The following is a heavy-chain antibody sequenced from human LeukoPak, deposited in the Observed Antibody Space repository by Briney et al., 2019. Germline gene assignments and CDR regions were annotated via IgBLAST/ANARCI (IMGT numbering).Heavy chain of an antibody. CDR2: INHSGST. J-gene: IGHJ4*02. D-gene: IGHD3-10*01. CDR1: GGSFSGYY. Sequence: SETLSLTCAVYGGSFSGYYWSWIRQPPGKGLEWIGEINHSGSTNYNPSLKSRVTISVDTSKNQFSLKLSSVTAADTAVYYCAKLELLSGPDWGQGTLVTVSS. V-gene: IGHV4-34*01. CDR3: AKLELLSGPD.